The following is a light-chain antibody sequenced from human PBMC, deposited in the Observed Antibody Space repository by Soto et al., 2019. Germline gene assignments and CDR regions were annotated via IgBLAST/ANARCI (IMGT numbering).Light chain of an antibody. CDR2: AAS. Sequence: DIQMTQSPSPVSASVRDRVTITCRASQGISSWLAWCQQKPGKAPELLIYAASSLQSGVPSRFSRSGTGKDFALTLSGLQPEEFATYYCQQANRFPITIEQVTRLE. CDR3: QQANRFPIT. V-gene: IGKV1-12*01. J-gene: IGKJ5*01. CDR1: QGISSW.